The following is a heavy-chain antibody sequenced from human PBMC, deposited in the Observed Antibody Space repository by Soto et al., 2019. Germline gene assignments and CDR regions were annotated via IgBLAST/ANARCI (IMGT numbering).Heavy chain of an antibody. CDR2: IYSGGST. J-gene: IGHJ6*02. V-gene: IGHV3-53*04. CDR1: GFTVSSNY. D-gene: IGHD3-22*01. Sequence: EVQLVESGGGLVQPGGSLRLSCAASGFTVSSNYMSWVRQAPGKGLEWVSVIYSGGSTYYADSVKSRFTISRHNSKNTLYLQMNSLRAEDTAVYYCARDPYYDSSGYLASHGMDVWGQGTTVTVSS. CDR3: ARDPYYDSSGYLASHGMDV.